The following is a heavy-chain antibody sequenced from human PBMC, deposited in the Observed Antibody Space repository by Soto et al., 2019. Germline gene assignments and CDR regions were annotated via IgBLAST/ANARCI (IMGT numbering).Heavy chain of an antibody. CDR3: ARPSSGYVQH. CDR1: GYSFTSYW. V-gene: IGHV5-51*01. Sequence: GESLKISCKGSGYSFTSYWIGWVRQMPGKGLEWMGIIYPGDSDTRYSPSFQGQVTISVDRSISTAYLQWNSLKAADSAMYYCARPSSGYVQHWGQGTLVTVSS. CDR2: IYPGDSDT. D-gene: IGHD3-22*01. J-gene: IGHJ1*01.